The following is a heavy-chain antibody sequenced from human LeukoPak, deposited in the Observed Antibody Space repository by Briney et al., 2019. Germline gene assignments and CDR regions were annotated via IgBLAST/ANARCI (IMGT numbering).Heavy chain of an antibody. CDR3: ARGTYYYDSSGYPNHDY. D-gene: IGHD3-22*01. CDR2: ISAYNGNT. V-gene: IGHV1-18*04. CDR1: GYTFTSYY. Sequence: ASVKVSCKASGYTFTSYYMHWVRQAPGQGLEWMGWISAYNGNTNFAQKLQGRVTMTTDTSTSTAYMELRSLRSDDTAVYYCARGTYYYDSSGYPNHDYWGQGTLVTVSS. J-gene: IGHJ4*02.